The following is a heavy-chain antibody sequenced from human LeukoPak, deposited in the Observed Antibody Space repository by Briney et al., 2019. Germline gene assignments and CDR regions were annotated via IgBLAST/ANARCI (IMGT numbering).Heavy chain of an antibody. D-gene: IGHD3-16*02. V-gene: IGHV4-39*01. J-gene: IGHJ3*02. CDR3: ASLSRLATIGAFDI. Sequence: SETLSLTCTVSGGSISSSSYYWGWIRQPPGKGLEWIGSIYYSGSTYYNPSLKSRVTISVDTSKNQFSLKLSSVTAADTAVYYCASLSRLATIGAFDIWGHGTLVTVSS. CDR1: GGSISSSSYY. CDR2: IYYSGST.